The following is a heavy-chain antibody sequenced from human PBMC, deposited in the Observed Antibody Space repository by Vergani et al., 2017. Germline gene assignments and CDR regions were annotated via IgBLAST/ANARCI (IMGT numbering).Heavy chain of an antibody. CDR2: IVVGSGNT. CDR3: ARQYGSGRIDY. D-gene: IGHD3-10*01. CDR1: GFTFTSSA. Sequence: QMQLVQSGPEVKKPGTSVKVSCKASGFTFTSSAMPWVRQARGQRLEWIGWIVVGSGNTNYAQKFQERVTITRDRSTSTAYMELNSLRAEDSAVYYCARQYGSGRIDYWGQGTLVTVSS. V-gene: IGHV1-58*02. J-gene: IGHJ4*02.